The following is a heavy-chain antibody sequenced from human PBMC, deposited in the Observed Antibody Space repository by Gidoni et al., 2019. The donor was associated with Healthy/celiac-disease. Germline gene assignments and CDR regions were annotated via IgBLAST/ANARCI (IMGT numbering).Heavy chain of an antibody. V-gene: IGHV3-23*01. CDR2: ISGSGGST. CDR1: GFTFRSYA. Sequence: EVQLLESGGGLVQPGGSLRLSCAASGFTFRSYARSWVRQAPGKGLGLVSAISGSGGSTYYADSVKGRFTISRDNSKNTLYLQMNSLRAEDTAVYYCGGLLWFGELLQKKFFFDYWGQGTLVTVSS. J-gene: IGHJ4*02. D-gene: IGHD3-10*01. CDR3: GGLLWFGELLQKKFFFDY.